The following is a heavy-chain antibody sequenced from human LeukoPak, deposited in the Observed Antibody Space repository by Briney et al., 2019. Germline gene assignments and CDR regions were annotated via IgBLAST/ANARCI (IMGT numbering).Heavy chain of an antibody. D-gene: IGHD3-22*01. V-gene: IGHV3-30*02. CDR1: GFSFSDYD. CDR2: IRYDGSNK. CDR3: ARDSYYDSSGYYYSRYYYYYMDV. J-gene: IGHJ6*03. Sequence: GGSLRLSCAASGFSFSDYDMHWVRQAPGKGLEWVAFIRYDGSNKYYADSVKGRFTISRDNSKNTLYLQMNSLRAEDTAVYYCARDSYYDSSGYYYSRYYYYYMDVWGKGTTVTVSS.